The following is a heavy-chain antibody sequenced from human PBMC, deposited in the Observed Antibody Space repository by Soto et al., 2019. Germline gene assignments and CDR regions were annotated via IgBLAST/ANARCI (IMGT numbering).Heavy chain of an antibody. D-gene: IGHD2-15*01. V-gene: IGHV2-5*02. CDR3: AHAPSGWHKLYFDY. CDR2: IYWDDDK. J-gene: IGHJ4*02. Sequence: QITLKESGPTLVKPTQPLTLTCTFSGFSLSTSGVGVGWIRQPPGKALEWLALIYWDDDKRYSPSLKSRLTITKYTAQNQLVPTITNMDPVDTVPYYCAHAPSGWHKLYFDYMGQGTLVTVCS. CDR1: GFSLSTSGVG.